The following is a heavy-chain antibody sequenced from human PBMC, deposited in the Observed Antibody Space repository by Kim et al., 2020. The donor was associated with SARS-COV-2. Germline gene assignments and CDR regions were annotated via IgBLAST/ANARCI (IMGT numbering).Heavy chain of an antibody. Sequence: GGSLRLSCAASGFTFSSYGMHWVRQAPGKGLEWVAVISYDGSNKYYADSVKGRFTISRDNSKNTLYLQRNSLRAEDTAVYYCAKDILPLHYYYYYGMDVWGQGTTVTVSS. D-gene: IGHD2-15*01. CDR1: GFTFSSYG. CDR2: ISYDGSNK. J-gene: IGHJ6*02. V-gene: IGHV3-30*18. CDR3: AKDILPLHYYYYYGMDV.